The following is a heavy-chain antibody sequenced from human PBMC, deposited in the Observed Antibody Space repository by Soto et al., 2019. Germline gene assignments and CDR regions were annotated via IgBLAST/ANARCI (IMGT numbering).Heavy chain of an antibody. CDR3: AKADCSGGSCYGYYYYYGMDV. D-gene: IGHD2-15*01. CDR1: GFTFSSYA. V-gene: IGHV3-23*01. J-gene: IGHJ6*02. CDR2: ISGSGGST. Sequence: GGSLRLSCAASGFTFSSYAMSWVRQAPGKGLEWVSAISGSGGSTYYADSVKGRFTISRDNSKNTLYLQMNSLRAEDTAVYYCAKADCSGGSCYGYYYYYGMDVWGQGTTVTVSS.